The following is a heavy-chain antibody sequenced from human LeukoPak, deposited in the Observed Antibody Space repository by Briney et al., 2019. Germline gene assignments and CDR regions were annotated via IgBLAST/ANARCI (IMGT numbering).Heavy chain of an antibody. CDR2: IKRDGSEK. Sequence: GGSLRLSCAGSGFTFSNYWMSWVRQAPGKGLEWVANIKRDGSEKYYVDSVKGRFTISRDNARNSLYLQMNSLRAEDTAVYYCARELGDYGGKANWGQGTLVTVSS. V-gene: IGHV3-7*04. J-gene: IGHJ4*02. CDR1: GFTFSNYW. D-gene: IGHD4-23*01. CDR3: ARELGDYGGKAN.